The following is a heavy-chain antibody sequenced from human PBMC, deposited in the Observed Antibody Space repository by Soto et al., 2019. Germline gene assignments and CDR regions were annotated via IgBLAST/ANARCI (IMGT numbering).Heavy chain of an antibody. Sequence: PSETLSLTCTVSGGSVSSGSYYWSWIRQPPGKGLEWIGYIYYSGSTNYNPSLKSRVTISVDTSKNQFSLKLSSVTAADTAVYYCARGKIDDRDFDYWGQGTMVSVSS. CDR1: GGSVSSGSYY. D-gene: IGHD3-22*01. CDR2: IYYSGST. J-gene: IGHJ4*02. CDR3: ARGKIDDRDFDY. V-gene: IGHV4-61*01.